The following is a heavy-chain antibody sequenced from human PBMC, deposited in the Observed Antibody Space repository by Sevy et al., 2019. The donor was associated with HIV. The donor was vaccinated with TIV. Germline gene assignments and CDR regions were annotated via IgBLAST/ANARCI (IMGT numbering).Heavy chain of an antibody. CDR3: ARGSIAVAGDAFDI. J-gene: IGHJ3*02. CDR2: ISSSSSYI. Sequence: GGSLRLSCAASGFTFSSYSMNWVRQAPGKGLEWVSSISSSSSYIYYADSVKGRFTISRDNAKNSLYLQMNSLRAVDTAVYYCARGSIAVAGDAFDIWGQGTMVTVSS. V-gene: IGHV3-21*01. CDR1: GFTFSSYS. D-gene: IGHD6-19*01.